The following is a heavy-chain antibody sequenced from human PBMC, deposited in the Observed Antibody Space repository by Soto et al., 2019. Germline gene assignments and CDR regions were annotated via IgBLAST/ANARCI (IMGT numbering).Heavy chain of an antibody. J-gene: IGHJ4*02. CDR2: ISGSGGST. CDR3: AKIPRDYDFWSGYSTPFDY. Sequence: VGSLRLSCAASGVTFSSDAMSWVRQAPGKGLEWVSAISGSGGSTYYADSVKGRFTISRDNSKNTLYLQMNSLRAEDTAVYYCAKIPRDYDFWSGYSTPFDYWGQGTLVTVSS. V-gene: IGHV3-23*01. D-gene: IGHD3-3*01. CDR1: GVTFSSDA.